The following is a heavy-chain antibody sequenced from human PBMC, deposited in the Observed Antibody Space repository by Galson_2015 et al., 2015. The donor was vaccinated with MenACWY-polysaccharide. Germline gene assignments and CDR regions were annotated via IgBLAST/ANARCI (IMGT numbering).Heavy chain of an antibody. D-gene: IGHD1-26*01. Sequence: SLRLSCAASGFTVSSNYMSWVRQAPGKGLEWVSVISSGGDTYYADSVKGRFTISRDNSKNTLYLQMNSLRSEDTAVYYCARDTTLDYWGRGTLV. V-gene: IGHV3-66*02. CDR3: ARDTTLDY. J-gene: IGHJ4*02. CDR2: ISSGGDT. CDR1: GFTVSSNY.